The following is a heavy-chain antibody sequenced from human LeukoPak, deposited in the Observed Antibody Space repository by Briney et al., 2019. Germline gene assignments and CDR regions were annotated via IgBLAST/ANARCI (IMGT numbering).Heavy chain of an antibody. V-gene: IGHV1-18*01. D-gene: IGHD2-2*01. CDR1: GYTFTNYG. CDR2: ISAYNGNT. CDR3: ARDRSIVVVPAATYYYYYGMDV. J-gene: IGHJ6*02. Sequence: ASVKVSFKASGYTFTNYGISWVRQAPGQGLEWMGWISAYNGNTNYAQKLQGRVTMTTDTSTSTAYMELRSLRSDDTAVYYCARDRSIVVVPAATYYYYYGMDVWGQGTTVTVSS.